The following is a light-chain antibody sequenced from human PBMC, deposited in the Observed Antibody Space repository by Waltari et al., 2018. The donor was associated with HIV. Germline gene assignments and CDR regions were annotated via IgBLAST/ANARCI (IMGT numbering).Light chain of an antibody. V-gene: IGLV1-47*01. CDR3: AAWDGSLGV. J-gene: IGLJ2*01. Sequence: QSVLTQPPSASGTPGQRVTISCSGSSSNIGSNYVYWYQQLPGTAPKLLIYMNNQRPSGVPDRFSGSKSGTSAYLAISGLRSEDEADYYCAAWDGSLGVLGGGTKLTVL. CDR2: MNN. CDR1: SSNIGSNY.